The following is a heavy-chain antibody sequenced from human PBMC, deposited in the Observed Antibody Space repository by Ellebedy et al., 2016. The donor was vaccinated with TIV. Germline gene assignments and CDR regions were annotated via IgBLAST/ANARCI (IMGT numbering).Heavy chain of an antibody. J-gene: IGHJ6*02. CDR1: GDSIIDYY. V-gene: IGHV4-4*07. CDR3: VRGRIGVAEFGH. CDR2: VYTSEST. D-gene: IGHD6-19*01. Sequence: SETLSLXXTVSGDSIIDYYWSWIRQPAGRRLEWIGRVYTSESTGVSTSYNPSLKSRVTMSLDTSKNRLSLELTSVTAADTAVYYCVRGRIGVAEFGHWGQGITVTVSS.